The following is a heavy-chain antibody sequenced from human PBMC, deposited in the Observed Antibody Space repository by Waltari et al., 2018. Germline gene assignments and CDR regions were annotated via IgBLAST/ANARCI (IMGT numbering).Heavy chain of an antibody. Sequence: QVQLQQWGAGLLKPSETLSLTCAVYGGSFSGYYWSWIRQPPGTVLEWIGELNHSGSTNYNPSLKSRVTISVDTSKNQFSLKLSSVTAADTAVYYCARGVNYDFWSGSLYYFDYWGQGTLVTVSS. CDR1: GGSFSGYY. CDR2: LNHSGST. CDR3: ARGVNYDFWSGSLYYFDY. J-gene: IGHJ4*02. V-gene: IGHV4-34*01. D-gene: IGHD3-3*01.